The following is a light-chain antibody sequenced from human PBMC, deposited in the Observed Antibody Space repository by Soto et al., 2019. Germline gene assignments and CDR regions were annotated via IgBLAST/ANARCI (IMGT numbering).Light chain of an antibody. CDR2: AAS. V-gene: IGKV3-20*01. J-gene: IGKJ2*01. CDR3: QQYGSSMYA. CDR1: RSVSAAY. Sequence: EFVLTQSPGTLSLSAGATATISCRTSRSVSAAYLAWYQQRPGQAPRLLIYAASSRSTGIPARFSGTVSGTDFTLTISGLEPEDVAVYYCQQYGSSMYAFGQGTKLEI.